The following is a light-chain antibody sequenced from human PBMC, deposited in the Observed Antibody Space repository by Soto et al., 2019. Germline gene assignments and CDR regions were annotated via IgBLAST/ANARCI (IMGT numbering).Light chain of an antibody. Sequence: IVVTQSPHSLALSLGERAAINCKSSHSVLYGSDNSNFLAWYQQKPGQATRLLIYGASNRATGIPDRFSGSGSGTDFTLTISRLEPEDVAVYYSQQYGSSGTFGQGTKVDIK. V-gene: IGKV4-1*01. J-gene: IGKJ1*01. CDR2: GAS. CDR1: HSVLYGSDNSNF. CDR3: QQYGSSGT.